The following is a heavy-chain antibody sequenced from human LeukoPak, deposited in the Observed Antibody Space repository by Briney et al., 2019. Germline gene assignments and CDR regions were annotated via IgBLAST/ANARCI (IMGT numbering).Heavy chain of an antibody. CDR1: GFTLRDYE. Sequence: GGSLRLSCVASGFTLRDYEMNWIRQAPGKGLEWVSYISTSGSTIYYADSVKGRFTVSRDNAKNSLYLQMDSLRDEDTAVYYCARDSKGYSGYDLGGGFDYWGQGILVTVSS. V-gene: IGHV3-48*03. J-gene: IGHJ4*02. D-gene: IGHD5-12*01. CDR3: ARDSKGYSGYDLGGGFDY. CDR2: ISTSGSTI.